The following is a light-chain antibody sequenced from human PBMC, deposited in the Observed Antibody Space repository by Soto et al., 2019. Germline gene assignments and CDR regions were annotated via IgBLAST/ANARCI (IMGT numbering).Light chain of an antibody. CDR2: GAS. CDR3: QQYNNWPPMYS. V-gene: IGKV3-15*01. CDR1: QSVSSN. Sequence: EIVMTQSPATLSVSPGERATLSCRASQSVSSNLGWYQQKPGQAPRLLIYGASTRATGIPARFSGSGSGTEFTLNISSLQSEDFAVYYCQQYNNWPPMYSFGQGTKLEIK. J-gene: IGKJ2*01.